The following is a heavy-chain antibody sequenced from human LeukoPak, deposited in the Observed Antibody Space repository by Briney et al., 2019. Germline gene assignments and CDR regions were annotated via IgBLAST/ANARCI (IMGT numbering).Heavy chain of an antibody. J-gene: IGHJ4*02. CDR1: GFTFSTFG. CDR3: ARGGYSYDY. CDR2: ISGSSSSI. Sequence: GGSLRLSCAASGFTFSTFGMNWVRQAPGKGLEWVSYISGSSSSIYYAASVKGRFTISRDNAKNSLYLQMNSLRAEDTAVYYCARGGYSYDYWGQGTLVTVSS. D-gene: IGHD5-18*01. V-gene: IGHV3-21*06.